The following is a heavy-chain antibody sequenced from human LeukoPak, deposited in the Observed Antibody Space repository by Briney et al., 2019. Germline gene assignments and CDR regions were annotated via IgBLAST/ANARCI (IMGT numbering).Heavy chain of an antibody. CDR2: ISYDGSNK. CDR1: GFTFSGYW. D-gene: IGHD3-10*01. J-gene: IGHJ3*02. V-gene: IGHV3-30*03. CDR3: ARERWFGEADEVGAFDI. Sequence: GGSLRLSCAASGFTFSGYWMSWVRQAPGKGLEWVAVISYDGSNKYYADSVKGRFTISRDNSKNTLYLQMNSLRAEDTAVYYCARERWFGEADEVGAFDIWGQGTMVTVSS.